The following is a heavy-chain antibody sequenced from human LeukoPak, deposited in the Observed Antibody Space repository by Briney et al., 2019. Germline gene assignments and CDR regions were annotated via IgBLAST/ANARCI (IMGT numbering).Heavy chain of an antibody. CDR3: ATYYXXXXXSXYYXMDV. Sequence: SETLSLTCAVYGGSFSGYYWSWLRQPPGKGLEWIGEINHSGSTDYNPSLKSRVAISVDTSKNQFSLKLSSVTAADTAVYYCATYYXXXXXSXYYXMDVXGRGTTVT. CDR1: GGSFSGYY. D-gene: IGHD3-22*01. V-gene: IGHV4-34*01. CDR2: INHSGST. J-gene: IGHJ6*03.